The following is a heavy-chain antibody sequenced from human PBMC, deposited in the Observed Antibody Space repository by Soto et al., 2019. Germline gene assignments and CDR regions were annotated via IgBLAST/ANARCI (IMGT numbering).Heavy chain of an antibody. CDR3: VRESAASGPNWFDT. Sequence: PSATLSLTCTVSGGSVTNGRSSWNWIRQSPGKGLEWIAYIYHSGSTYYNPSLRSRVTISVDRSENQFSLKLSSVTAADTAVYYCVRESAASGPNWFDTWGPGTLVTVSS. J-gene: IGHJ5*02. CDR2: IYHSGST. CDR1: GGSVTNGRSS. D-gene: IGHD6-13*01. V-gene: IGHV4-30-2*06.